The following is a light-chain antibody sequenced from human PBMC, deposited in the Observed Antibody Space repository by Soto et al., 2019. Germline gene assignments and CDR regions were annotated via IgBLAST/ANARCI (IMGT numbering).Light chain of an antibody. CDR3: LQYSTWPPLYT. CDR2: DAS. CDR1: QGVSSY. Sequence: EIVMTQSPAALSVSLGERVSLTFRASQGVSSYLAWYQQKPGQAPRLLISDASTRATDIPDRFSGSGSGTDFTLTICSLQSSDLAVYYCLQYSTWPPLYTFGQGTKLEIK. V-gene: IGKV3-15*01. J-gene: IGKJ2*01.